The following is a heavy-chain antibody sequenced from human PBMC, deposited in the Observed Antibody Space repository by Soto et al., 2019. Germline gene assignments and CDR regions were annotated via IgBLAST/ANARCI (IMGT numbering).Heavy chain of an antibody. Sequence: EVQLLESGGGLVQPGGSLRLSCAASGFTFISYAMSWVRQAPGKGLEWVSALSGSGGSPYYADSVKGRFTISRDNSKNTLYLQMNSLRDEDTAVYYCAKSLNPFDYWGQGTLVTVSS. CDR1: GFTFISYA. V-gene: IGHV3-23*01. J-gene: IGHJ4*02. CDR3: AKSLNPFDY. CDR2: LSGSGGSP.